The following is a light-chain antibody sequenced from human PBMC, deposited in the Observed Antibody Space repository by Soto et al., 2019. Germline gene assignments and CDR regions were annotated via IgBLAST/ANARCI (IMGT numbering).Light chain of an antibody. V-gene: IGLV2-11*01. J-gene: IGLJ2*01. CDR3: CSYAGNYTFI. CDR1: SSDVDGYNY. CDR2: DVT. Sequence: QPVLTQPRSVSGSPGQSVAISCTGTSSDVDGYNYVSWYQHHPGKAPKLLIYDVTKRPSGVPDRFSGSKSGNTASLTISGLQSGDEADYYCCSYAGNYTFIFGGGTQLTVL.